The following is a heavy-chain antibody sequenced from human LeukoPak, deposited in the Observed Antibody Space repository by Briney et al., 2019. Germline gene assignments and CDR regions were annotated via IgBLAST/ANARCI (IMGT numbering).Heavy chain of an antibody. J-gene: IGHJ6*03. D-gene: IGHD3-3*01. CDR3: ARSGGLSGYYQPVYYMDV. CDR2: ISSSSSTI. Sequence: GGSLRLSCAASGFTFSSYSMNWVRQAPGKGLEWVSYISSSSSTIYYADSVKGRFTISRDNAKNSLYLQMNSLRAEDTAVYYCARSGGLSGYYQPVYYMDVWGKGTTVTVSS. V-gene: IGHV3-48*01. CDR1: GFTFSSYS.